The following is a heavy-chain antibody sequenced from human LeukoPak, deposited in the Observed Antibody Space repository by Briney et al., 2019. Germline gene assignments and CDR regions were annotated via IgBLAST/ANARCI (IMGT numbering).Heavy chain of an antibody. CDR1: GGSISSSSYY. V-gene: IGHV4-39*07. D-gene: IGHD3-3*01. J-gene: IGHJ4*02. CDR3: ASQGTYYDFWSGYLGAVYFDY. Sequence: SETLSLTCTVSGGSISSSSYYWGWIRQPPGKGLEWIGSIYYSGSTYYNPPLKSRVTISVDTSKNQFSLKLSSVTAADTAVYYCASQGTYYDFWSGYLGAVYFDYWGQGTLVTVSS. CDR2: IYYSGST.